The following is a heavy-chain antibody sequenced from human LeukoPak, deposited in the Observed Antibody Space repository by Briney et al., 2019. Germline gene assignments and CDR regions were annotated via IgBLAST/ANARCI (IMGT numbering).Heavy chain of an antibody. CDR3: AREGGFYRPLDY. D-gene: IGHD6-25*01. CDR1: GGSISSSSYY. Sequence: SDTLSLTCTVSGGSISSSSYYWGWIRQPPGKGLEWIGSIHYSGSTDYNPSLKSRVTISVDTSKNHFSLKLTSVTAADTAVYYCAREGGFYRPLDYSGQGTLVTVSS. CDR2: IHYSGST. J-gene: IGHJ4*02. V-gene: IGHV4-39*02.